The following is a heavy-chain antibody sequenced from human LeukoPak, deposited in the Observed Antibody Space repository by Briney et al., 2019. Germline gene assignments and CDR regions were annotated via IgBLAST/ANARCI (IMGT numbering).Heavy chain of an antibody. Sequence: SETLSLTCTVSGGSINSYSWSWIRQPPGEGLEWIGDIYDNGSTKYNPSLKSRVTISVDTSKNQFSLKLSSVTAADTAVYYCARRPFIAAADTGWFDPWGQGTLVTVSS. CDR3: ARRPFIAAADTGWFDP. CDR1: GGSINSYS. V-gene: IGHV4-59*08. CDR2: IYDNGST. J-gene: IGHJ5*02. D-gene: IGHD6-13*01.